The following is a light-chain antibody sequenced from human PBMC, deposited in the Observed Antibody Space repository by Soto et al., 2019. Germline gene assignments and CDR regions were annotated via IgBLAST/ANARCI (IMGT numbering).Light chain of an antibody. CDR3: QQLNSYPLT. CDR2: AAS. J-gene: IGKJ4*01. CDR1: QSISSY. V-gene: IGKV1-9*01. Sequence: DIQMTQSPSTLSASVGDRVTITSRASQSISSYLSWYQQRPGKAPKFLIYAASTFQSGVPSRFSGSGSGTEFTLTISSLQPEDFATYYCQQLNSYPLTCGGGTKVDIK.